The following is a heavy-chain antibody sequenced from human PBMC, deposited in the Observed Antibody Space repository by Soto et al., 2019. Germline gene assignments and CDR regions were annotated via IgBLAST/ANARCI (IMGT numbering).Heavy chain of an antibody. Sequence: GGSLRLSCAASGFTFSNAWMNWVRQAPGKGLEWVGRIKSKTDGGTTDYAAPVKGRFTISRDDPKNTLYLQMNSLKTEDTAVYYCTTVRRGITIFSGFDPWGQGTLVTVS. CDR1: GFTFSNAW. V-gene: IGHV3-15*07. J-gene: IGHJ5*02. CDR3: TTVRRGITIFSGFDP. D-gene: IGHD3-3*01. CDR2: IKSKTDGGTT.